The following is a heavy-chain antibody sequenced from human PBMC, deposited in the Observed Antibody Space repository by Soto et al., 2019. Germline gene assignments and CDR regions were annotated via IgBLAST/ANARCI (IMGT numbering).Heavy chain of an antibody. V-gene: IGHV4-4*02. CDR2: IYHSGST. D-gene: IGHD2-15*01. CDR3: ARRGCSGGSCYSGWYFDL. Sequence: QVQLQESGPGLVKPSGTLSLTCAVSGGSISSSNWWSWVRQPPGKGLEWIGEIYHSGSTNYNPSLKSRVTRSVDKSKNQFSLKLSSVTAADTAVYYCARRGCSGGSCYSGWYFDLWGRGTLVTVSS. J-gene: IGHJ2*01. CDR1: GGSISSSNW.